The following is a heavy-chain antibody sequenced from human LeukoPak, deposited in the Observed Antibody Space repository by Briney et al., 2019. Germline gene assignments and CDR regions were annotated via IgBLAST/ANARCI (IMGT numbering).Heavy chain of an antibody. CDR1: GGSFSGYY. J-gene: IGHJ3*02. CDR3: ARGERQLDAFDI. CDR2: INHSGST. Sequence: SETLSLTCAVYGGSFSGYYWSWIRQPPGKGLEWIGEINHSGSTNYNPSLKSRVTISVDTSKNQFSLKLSSVTAADTAVYYCARGERQLDAFDIWGQGTMVTVSS. V-gene: IGHV4-34*01. D-gene: IGHD6-13*01.